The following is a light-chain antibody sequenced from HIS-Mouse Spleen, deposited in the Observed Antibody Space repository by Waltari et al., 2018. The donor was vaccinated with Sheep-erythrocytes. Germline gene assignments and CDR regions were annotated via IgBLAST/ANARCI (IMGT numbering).Light chain of an antibody. V-gene: IGLV2-23*01. CDR1: SSYVGSYNL. CDR3: CSYAGSNTPWV. J-gene: IGLJ3*02. Sequence: QSALTQPASVSGSPGQSITISCTGTSSYVGSYNLFSWYQQHPGKAPKLMIYEGSKRPSGVSNRFSGSKSGNTASLTISGLQAEDEADYYCCSYAGSNTPWVFGGGTKLTVL. CDR2: EGS.